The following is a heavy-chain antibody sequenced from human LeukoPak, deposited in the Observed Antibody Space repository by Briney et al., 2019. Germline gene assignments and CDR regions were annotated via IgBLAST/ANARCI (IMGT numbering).Heavy chain of an antibody. CDR1: GDSVTGYF. CDR3: ARLAPGNYDILTGDPKVVFDY. Sequence: SETLSLTCTVFGDSVTGYFLNWVRQPPGKGLEWIGHIYKIGTTNYNPSLKSRLTISADTSKNQFSLQLRSVTAADTAVYYCARLAPGNYDILTGDPKVVFDYWGQGALVTVSS. V-gene: IGHV4-59*02. J-gene: IGHJ4*02. D-gene: IGHD3-9*01. CDR2: IYKIGTT.